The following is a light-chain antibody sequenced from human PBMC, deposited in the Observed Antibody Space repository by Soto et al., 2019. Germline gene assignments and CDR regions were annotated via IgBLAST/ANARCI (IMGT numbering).Light chain of an antibody. J-gene: IGKJ1*01. CDR1: QSVRSNS. CDR2: GAS. Sequence: EIVLTQSPGTLSLSPGERATLSCRASQSVRSNSLAWYHQKPGQAPRLLISGASNRATGIPDRFSGSGSGTDFTLTISRLEPEEFVVYYCQQYGTSPLTFGQGTKVEIK. CDR3: QQYGTSPLT. V-gene: IGKV3-20*01.